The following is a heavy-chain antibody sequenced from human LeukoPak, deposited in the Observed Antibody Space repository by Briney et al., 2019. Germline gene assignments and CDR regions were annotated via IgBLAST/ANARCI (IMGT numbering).Heavy chain of an antibody. CDR1: GGSFSGYY. CDR2: INRSGST. V-gene: IGHV4-34*01. J-gene: IGHJ5*02. Sequence: KPSETLSLTCAVYGGSFSGYYWSWIRQPPGKGLEWIGEINRSGSTNYNPSLKSRVTISVDTSKNQFSLKLSSVTAADTAVYYCARGSPYGRNWFDPWGQGTLVTVSS. D-gene: IGHD3-10*01. CDR3: ARGSPYGRNWFDP.